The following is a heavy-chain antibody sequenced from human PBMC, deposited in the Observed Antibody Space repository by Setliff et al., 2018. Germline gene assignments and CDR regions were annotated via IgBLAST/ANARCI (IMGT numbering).Heavy chain of an antibody. J-gene: IGHJ6*02. CDR2: MNPNSGNT. CDR1: GYTFTSYD. V-gene: IGHV1-8*02. Sequence: ASVKVSCKASGYTFTSYDINWVRQATGQGLEWMGWMNPNSGNTGYAQKFQGRVTMTRNTSISTAYMELSSLRSEDTAVYYCARADVVVAAMGLYYYGMDVWGQGTTVTVSS. D-gene: IGHD2-15*01. CDR3: ARADVVVAAMGLYYYGMDV.